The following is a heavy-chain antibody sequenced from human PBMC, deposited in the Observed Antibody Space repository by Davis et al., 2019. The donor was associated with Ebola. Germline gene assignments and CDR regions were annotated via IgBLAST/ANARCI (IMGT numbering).Heavy chain of an antibody. CDR1: GFTFSSYA. CDR3: ARANYYGSGTGGMDV. Sequence: PGGSLRLSCAASGFTFSSYAMHWVRQAPGKGLEWVAVISYDGSNKYYADSVKGRFTISRDNSKNTLYLQMNSLRAEDTAVYYCARANYYGSGTGGMDVWGQGTTVTVSS. V-gene: IGHV3-30-3*01. CDR2: ISYDGSNK. D-gene: IGHD3-10*01. J-gene: IGHJ6*02.